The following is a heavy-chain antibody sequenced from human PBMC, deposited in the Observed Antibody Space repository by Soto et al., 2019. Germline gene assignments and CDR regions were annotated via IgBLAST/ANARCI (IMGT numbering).Heavy chain of an antibody. CDR2: IWDDGSNK. Sequence: QVQLVESGGGVVQPARSLRLSCAASGFTFRSYGMHWVRQAPGKGLEWVALIWDDGSNKYYAESVKGRFTISRDNSKNTLYLKMNRLRAEDTAVYYGAIDRDHGSGSYISYWGQGTLVTVSS. V-gene: IGHV3-33*01. CDR3: AIDRDHGSGSYISY. D-gene: IGHD3-10*01. CDR1: GFTFRSYG. J-gene: IGHJ4*02.